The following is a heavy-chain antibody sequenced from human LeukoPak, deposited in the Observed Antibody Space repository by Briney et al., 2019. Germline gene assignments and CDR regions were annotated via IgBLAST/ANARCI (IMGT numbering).Heavy chain of an antibody. CDR3: AREVVRDFWSGSPYYFDY. V-gene: IGHV4-61*02. CDR2: IYTSGST. Sequence: PSETLSLTCTVSGGSISSGSYYWSWIRQPAGKGLEWIGRIYTSGSTNYNPSLKSRVTISVDTSKNQFSLKLSSVTAADTAVYYCAREVVRDFWSGSPYYFDYWGQGTLVTVSS. D-gene: IGHD3-3*01. J-gene: IGHJ4*02. CDR1: GGSISSGSYY.